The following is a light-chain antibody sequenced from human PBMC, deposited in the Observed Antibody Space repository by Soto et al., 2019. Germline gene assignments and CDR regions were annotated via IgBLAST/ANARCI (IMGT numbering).Light chain of an antibody. CDR3: QQYNNWPPT. V-gene: IGKV3-15*01. Sequence: GWTQCPATLSVSLRERATASFRASQSVRSNLAWYQQKPGQAPRLLIYDASTRAPGIPARFSGSGSGTELTLTISSLQSDDFAVYHCQQYNNWPPTFGHGTRLEIK. J-gene: IGKJ5*01. CDR1: QSVRSN. CDR2: DAS.